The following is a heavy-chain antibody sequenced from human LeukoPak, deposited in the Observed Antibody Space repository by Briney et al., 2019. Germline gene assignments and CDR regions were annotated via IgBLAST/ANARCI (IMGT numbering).Heavy chain of an antibody. D-gene: IGHD1-26*01. CDR1: GYSFTSYW. V-gene: IGHV5-51*01. J-gene: IGHJ5*02. CDR3: ARHPIEGATQSWFDP. CDR2: IYPGDSDT. Sequence: GESLEISCKGSGYSFTSYWIGWVRQMPGKGLEWMGIIYPGDSDTRYSPSFQGQVTISADKSISTAYLQWSSLKASDTAMYYCARHPIEGATQSWFDPWGQGTLVTVCS.